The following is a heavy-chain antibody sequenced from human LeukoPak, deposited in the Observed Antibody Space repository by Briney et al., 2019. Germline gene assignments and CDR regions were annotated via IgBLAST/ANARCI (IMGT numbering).Heavy chain of an antibody. CDR1: GGSFSGYY. Sequence: PSETLSLTCAVYGGSFSGYYWSWIRQPPGKGLEWIGEINHSGSTNYNPSLKSRVTISVDTSKDQFSLKLSSVTAADTAVYYCAREVYSNYVGDWFDPWGQGTLVTVSS. J-gene: IGHJ5*02. D-gene: IGHD4-11*01. CDR2: INHSGST. CDR3: AREVYSNYVGDWFDP. V-gene: IGHV4-34*01.